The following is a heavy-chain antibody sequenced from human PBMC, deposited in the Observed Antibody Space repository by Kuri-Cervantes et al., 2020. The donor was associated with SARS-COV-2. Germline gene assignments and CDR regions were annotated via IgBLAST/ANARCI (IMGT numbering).Heavy chain of an antibody. D-gene: IGHD3-3*01. J-gene: IGHJ3*02. CDR2: INPNSGGT. CDR3: ARISSGSVLRFLEWSAEDAFDI. Sequence: ASVKVSCKASGYTFISYGISWVRQAPGQGLEWMGWINPNSGGTNYAQKFQGRVTMTRDTSISTAYMELSRLRSDDTAVYYCARISSGSVLRFLEWSAEDAFDIWGQGTMVTVSS. V-gene: IGHV1-2*02. CDR1: GYTFISYG.